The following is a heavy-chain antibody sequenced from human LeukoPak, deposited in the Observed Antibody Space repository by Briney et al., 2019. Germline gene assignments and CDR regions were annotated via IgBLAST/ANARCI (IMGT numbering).Heavy chain of an antibody. CDR1: GGTFSSYA. Sequence: SVKVSCKASGGTFSSYAISWVRQAPGQGLEWMGGIIPIFGTANYAQKFQGRVTITADESTSTAYMELSSLRSEDTAVYYCARDLGATYLLGYWGQGTLVTVSS. J-gene: IGHJ4*02. CDR3: ARDLGATYLLGY. D-gene: IGHD1-26*01. V-gene: IGHV1-69*01. CDR2: IIPIFGTA.